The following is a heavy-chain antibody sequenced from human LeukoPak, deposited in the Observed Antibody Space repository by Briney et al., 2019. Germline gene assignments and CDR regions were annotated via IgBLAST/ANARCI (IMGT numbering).Heavy chain of an antibody. CDR2: IDPYTGNT. V-gene: IGHV1-2*02. CDR3: AREYSASEH. D-gene: IGHD5-12*01. J-gene: IGHJ1*01. CDR1: GYNFVGYY. Sequence: ASVKVSCKASGYNFVGYYLHWVRQAPGQGLGRMAWIDPYTGNTHYAQKFQGRITVTRDTSLSTTYMELNWLTSDDTALYYCAREYSASEHWGQGTLVTVSS.